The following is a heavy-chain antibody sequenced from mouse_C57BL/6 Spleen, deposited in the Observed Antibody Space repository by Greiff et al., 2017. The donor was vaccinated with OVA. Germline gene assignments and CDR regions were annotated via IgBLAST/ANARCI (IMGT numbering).Heavy chain of an antibody. Sequence: EVMLVESGGGLVKPGGSLKLSCAASGFTFSSYTMSWVRQTPEKRLEWVAIISGGGGNTYSPDSVRGLFTISSDNAKTSLYLQVRSLRSEDTALYYCARPPYWYFDVWGTGTTVTVSS. V-gene: IGHV5-9*01. CDR1: GFTFSSYT. CDR3: ARPPYWYFDV. J-gene: IGHJ1*03. CDR2: ISGGGGNT.